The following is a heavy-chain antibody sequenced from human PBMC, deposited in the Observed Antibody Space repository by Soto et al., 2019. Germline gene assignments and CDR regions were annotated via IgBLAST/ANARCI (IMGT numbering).Heavy chain of an antibody. J-gene: IGHJ4*02. Sequence: QIQLQESGPGPVKPSGTLSLTCAVSSGSISSLNWWSWVRQPPGKGLEWIGEIFHSGSTNYNPSLKSRVDMSVDKSKNQFSLKVFSVTAADTALYFCARRSGTTFYWGRGTLVIVSS. CDR2: IFHSGST. CDR3: ARRSGTTFY. V-gene: IGHV4-4*02. D-gene: IGHD1-1*01. CDR1: SGSISSLNW.